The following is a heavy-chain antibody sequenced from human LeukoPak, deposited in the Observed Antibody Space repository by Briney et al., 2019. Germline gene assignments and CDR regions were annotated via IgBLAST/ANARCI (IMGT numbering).Heavy chain of an antibody. Sequence: GGSLRLSCAASGFTFSTYTIHWVRQVPGKGLMWVSRINNDGRSTTYADSVKGRFTISRDNAKDTLYLQMNSLRAEDTAVYYCAKAHDFWSGYYRDYWGQGTLVTVSS. CDR3: AKAHDFWSGYYRDY. V-gene: IGHV3-74*03. CDR1: GFTFSTYT. CDR2: INNDGRST. D-gene: IGHD3-3*01. J-gene: IGHJ4*02.